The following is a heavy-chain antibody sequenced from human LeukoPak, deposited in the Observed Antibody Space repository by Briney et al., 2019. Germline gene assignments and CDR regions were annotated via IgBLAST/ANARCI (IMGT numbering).Heavy chain of an antibody. CDR2: INHSGST. CDR1: GGSFSGYY. J-gene: IGHJ6*03. V-gene: IGHV4-34*01. D-gene: IGHD6-6*01. CDR3: ARELPRAARYYYYYYYMDV. Sequence: PSETLSLTCAVYGGSFSGYYWSWIRQPPGKGLEWIGEINHSGSTNYNPSLKSRVTISVDTSKNQFSLKLSSVTAADTAVYYCARELPRAARYYYYYYYMDVWGKGTTVSVSS.